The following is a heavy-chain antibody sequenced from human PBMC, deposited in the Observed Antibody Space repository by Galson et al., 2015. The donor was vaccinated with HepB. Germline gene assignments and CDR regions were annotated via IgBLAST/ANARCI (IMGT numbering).Heavy chain of an antibody. Sequence: SLRLSCAASGFTFDDYAMHWVRQAPGKGLEWVSGISWNSGSIGYADSVKGRFTISRDNAKNSLYLQMNSLRAEGTALYYCAKAPGTIFGVVIIPLFDYWGQGTLVTVSS. D-gene: IGHD3-3*01. CDR2: ISWNSGSI. J-gene: IGHJ4*02. CDR3: AKAPGTIFGVVIIPLFDY. CDR1: GFTFDDYA. V-gene: IGHV3-9*01.